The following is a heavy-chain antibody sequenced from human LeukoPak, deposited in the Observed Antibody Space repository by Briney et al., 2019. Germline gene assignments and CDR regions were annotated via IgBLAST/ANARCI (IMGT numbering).Heavy chain of an antibody. Sequence: ASVKVSCKASGGTFSSYAISWVRQAPGQGLEWMGGIIPIFGTANYAQKFQGRVTITADKSTSTAYMELSSLRSGDTAVYYCARDRIAVAGRFDYWGQGTLVTVSS. CDR1: GGTFSSYA. CDR3: ARDRIAVAGRFDY. D-gene: IGHD6-19*01. CDR2: IIPIFGTA. J-gene: IGHJ4*02. V-gene: IGHV1-69*06.